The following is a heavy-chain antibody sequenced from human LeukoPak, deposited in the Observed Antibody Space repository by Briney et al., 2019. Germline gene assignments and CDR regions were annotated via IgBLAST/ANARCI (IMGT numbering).Heavy chain of an antibody. J-gene: IGHJ4*02. V-gene: IGHV3-53*01. CDR1: GFTVSSNY. D-gene: IGHD5-18*01. Sequence: GGSLRLSCTVSGFTVSSNYMTWVRQAPGKGLEWVSVIYSGGSIYYADSVKGRFTISRDISKNTVDLQLNSLRAEDTAVYYCASGKETSMAQGYWGQGTLVTVSS. CDR3: ASGKETSMAQGY. CDR2: IYSGGSI.